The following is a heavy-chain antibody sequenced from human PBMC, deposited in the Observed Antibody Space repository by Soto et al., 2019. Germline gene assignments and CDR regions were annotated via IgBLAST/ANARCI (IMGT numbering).Heavy chain of an antibody. CDR3: ERGMNYYDSSGYYGWGLDDFDI. CDR1: GGTCSMDA. J-gene: IGHJ3*02. D-gene: IGHD3-22*01. CDR2: IIPIFGTA. Sequence: SVXVSCKASGGTCSMDAISWVRQAPVQGLEWMGGIIPIFGTANYAQKFQGRVTITADESKSTPYMELSSLRYEETPAYYCERGMNYYDSSGYYGWGLDDFDIWGQGTM. V-gene: IGHV1-69*13.